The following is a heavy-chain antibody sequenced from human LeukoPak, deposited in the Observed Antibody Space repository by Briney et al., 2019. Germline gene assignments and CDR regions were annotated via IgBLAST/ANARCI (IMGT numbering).Heavy chain of an antibody. V-gene: IGHV4-59*01. CDR2: IYYSWST. Sequence: SETLSLTCTVSGGSLSSYYWSWIRQPPGKGLEWIGYIYYSWSTNYNPSLMSRVTISVDTSTNQFSLKLSSVTAADTAVYYCARVYDSSGYYPYYFDYWGQGTLVTVSS. CDR1: GGSLSSYY. D-gene: IGHD3-22*01. J-gene: IGHJ4*02. CDR3: ARVYDSSGYYPYYFDY.